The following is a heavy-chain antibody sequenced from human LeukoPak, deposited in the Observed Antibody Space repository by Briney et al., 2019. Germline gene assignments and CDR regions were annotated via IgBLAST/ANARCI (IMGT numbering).Heavy chain of an antibody. Sequence: PSETLSLTCTVSGGSISSYYWSWIRQPPGKGLEWIGEINHSGSTNYNPSLKSRVTISVDTSKNQFSLKLSSVTAADTAVYYCARLGGLRRWLQLRDYYYYYMDVWGKGTTVTISS. J-gene: IGHJ6*03. CDR1: GGSISSYY. CDR2: INHSGST. D-gene: IGHD5-24*01. V-gene: IGHV4-34*01. CDR3: ARLGGLRRWLQLRDYYYYYMDV.